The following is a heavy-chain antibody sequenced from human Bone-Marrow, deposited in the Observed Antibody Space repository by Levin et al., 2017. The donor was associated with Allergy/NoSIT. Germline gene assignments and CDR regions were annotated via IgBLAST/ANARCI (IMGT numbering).Heavy chain of an antibody. V-gene: IGHV1-46*01. CDR1: GNTFSTYY. CDR3: ARDLGTISFYYYGMDV. D-gene: IGHD3-16*01. J-gene: IGHJ6*02. Sequence: GESLKISCKASGNTFSTYYMHWVRQAPEQGLEWMGAIKTSDETTSYSQKLQGRVTMTRDTSTSTVYIELSSLRSEDTAVYYCARDLGTISFYYYGMDVWGQGTTVTVSS. CDR2: IKTSDETT.